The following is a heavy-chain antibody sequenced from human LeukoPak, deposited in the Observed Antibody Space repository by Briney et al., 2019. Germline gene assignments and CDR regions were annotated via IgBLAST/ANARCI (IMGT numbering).Heavy chain of an antibody. CDR2: IYSGNKT. Sequence: GGSLRLSCAASGFIVSDNNLSWVRQAPGKGLEWISIIYSGNKTSYTDSVKGRFIISRDDSKNTLYLQMNSLRVEDTAVYYCAREGVETAGTAYDYWGQGTLVTVSS. CDR3: AREGVETAGTAYDY. CDR1: GFIVSDNN. J-gene: IGHJ4*02. D-gene: IGHD1-1*01. V-gene: IGHV3-66*01.